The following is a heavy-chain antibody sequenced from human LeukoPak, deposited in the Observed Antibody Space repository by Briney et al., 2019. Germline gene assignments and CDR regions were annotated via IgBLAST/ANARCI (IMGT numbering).Heavy chain of an antibody. CDR3: ARTMTTVTPGVAFDI. CDR2: INPNSGGT. Sequence: GASVKVSCKASGYTFTGYYMHWVRQAPGQGLEWMGWINPNSGGTNYAQKFQGRVTMTRDTSISTAYMELSRLRSDDTAVYYCARTMTTVTPGVAFDIWGQGTMVTVSS. J-gene: IGHJ3*02. D-gene: IGHD4-17*01. V-gene: IGHV1-2*02. CDR1: GYTFTGYY.